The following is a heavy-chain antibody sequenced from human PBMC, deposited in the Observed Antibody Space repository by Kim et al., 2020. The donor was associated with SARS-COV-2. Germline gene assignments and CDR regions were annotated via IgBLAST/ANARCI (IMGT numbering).Heavy chain of an antibody. CDR1: GGTFSSYA. J-gene: IGHJ4*02. D-gene: IGHD4-17*01. Sequence: SVKVSCKASGGTFSSYAISWVRQAPGQGLEWMGGIIPIFGTANYAQKFQGRVTITADESTSTAYMELSSLRSEDTAVYYCASLHDYGDGREGHPVDYWGQGTLVTVSS. CDR2: IIPIFGTA. V-gene: IGHV1-69*13. CDR3: ASLHDYGDGREGHPVDY.